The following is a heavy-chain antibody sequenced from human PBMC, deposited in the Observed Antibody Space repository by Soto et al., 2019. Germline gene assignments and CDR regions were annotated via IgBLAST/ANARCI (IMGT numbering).Heavy chain of an antibody. V-gene: IGHV3-64*01. J-gene: IGHJ6*03. CDR2: ISSNGGST. CDR1: GFTFSSYA. CDR3: AKSKQARGSYYYYYYMDV. D-gene: IGHD3-16*01. Sequence: PGGSLRLSCAASGFTFSSYAMHWVRQAPGKGLEYVSAISSNGGSTYYANSVKGRFTISRDNSKNTLYLQMNSLRAEDTAVYYCAKSKQARGSYYYYYYMDVWGKGTTVTVSS.